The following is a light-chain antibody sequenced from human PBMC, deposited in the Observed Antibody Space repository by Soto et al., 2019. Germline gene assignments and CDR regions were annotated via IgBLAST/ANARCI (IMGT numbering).Light chain of an antibody. J-gene: IGLJ1*01. CDR2: EVN. CDR1: SSDIGVYNY. Sequence: QSVLTQPASVSGSPGQSITSSCTGTSSDIGVYNYVSWYQQHPGKAPKLMIYEVNNRPSGVSNRFSGSKSGNTASLTISGLQAEEEADYYCSSYTTSNTYVFGTRTKVTVL. CDR3: SSYTTSNTYV. V-gene: IGLV2-14*01.